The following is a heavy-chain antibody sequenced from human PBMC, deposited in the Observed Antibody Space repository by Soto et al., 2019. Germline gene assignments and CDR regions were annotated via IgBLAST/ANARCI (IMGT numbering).Heavy chain of an antibody. V-gene: IGHV1-2*02. CDR1: GYTFIGYY. J-gene: IGHJ1*01. CDR2: VNPNNGGT. D-gene: IGHD3-10*01. Sequence: ASVKVSCKTSGYTFIGYYVHWVRQVPGQGLEWMGWVNPNNGGTKYAQRFQGRLTMTRDTSINTAYMELSRLTTDDTAVYYCARRRGNYPITEFLQYWGQGTLVTVSS. CDR3: ARRRGNYPITEFLQY.